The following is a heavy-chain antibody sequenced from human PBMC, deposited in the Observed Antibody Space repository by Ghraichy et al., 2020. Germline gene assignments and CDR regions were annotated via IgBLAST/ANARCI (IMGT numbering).Heavy chain of an antibody. J-gene: IGHJ4*02. D-gene: IGHD3-16*01. V-gene: IGHV3-48*02. Sequence: GRRAGGKGLEGVARMDGRSGGISYADTVKGRFTISSDSAKKSLYLQMNSLRDDDTAVYYCARDWTYAFDYWGQGNLVTVSS. CDR3: ARDWTYAFDY. CDR2: MDGRSGGI.